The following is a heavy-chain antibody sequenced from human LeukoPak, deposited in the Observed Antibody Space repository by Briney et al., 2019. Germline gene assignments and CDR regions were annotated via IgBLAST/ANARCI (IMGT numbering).Heavy chain of an antibody. J-gene: IGHJ6*02. CDR2: ISWNSGSI. CDR3: AKDIGDSYGGYGYYYYGMDV. Sequence: PGRSLRLSCAASGFTFDDYAMHWVRQAPGKGLEWVSGISWNSGSIGYADSVKGRFTISRDNAKNSLYLQMNSLRAEDTALYYCAKDIGDSYGGYGYYYYGMDVWGQGTTVTVSS. D-gene: IGHD5-12*01. CDR1: GFTFDDYA. V-gene: IGHV3-9*01.